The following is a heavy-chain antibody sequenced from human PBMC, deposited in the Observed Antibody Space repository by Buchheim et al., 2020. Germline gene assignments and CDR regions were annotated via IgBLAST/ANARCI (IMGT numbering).Heavy chain of an antibody. D-gene: IGHD5-18*01. CDR1: GDSVSSSSYY. CDR2: SYYTGST. J-gene: IGHJ4*02. CDR3: ARESRYSYGFGNY. V-gene: IGHV4-61*01. Sequence: QVQLQESGPGLVKPSETLSLTCTVSGDSVSSSSYYWSWIRQPPRKGLEWIGYSYYTGSTNYNPSLKSRVTISVDTSKHQFSLKLSSVTAADTAVYYCARESRYSYGFGNYWGQGTL.